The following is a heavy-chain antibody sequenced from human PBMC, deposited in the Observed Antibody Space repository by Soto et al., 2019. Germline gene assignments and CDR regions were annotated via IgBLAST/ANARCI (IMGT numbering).Heavy chain of an antibody. Sequence: QLQLQESGPGLVKPSETLSLTCTVSGGSISSSSYYWGWIRQPPGKGLEWIGSIDYSGSTYYNPSLKSRVTISVDTSKNPFSLKLSSVTAADTAVYYCARHCTTVTTEWYFDLWGRGTLVTVSS. CDR2: IDYSGST. CDR1: GGSISSSSYY. CDR3: ARHCTTVTTEWYFDL. D-gene: IGHD4-17*01. J-gene: IGHJ2*01. V-gene: IGHV4-39*01.